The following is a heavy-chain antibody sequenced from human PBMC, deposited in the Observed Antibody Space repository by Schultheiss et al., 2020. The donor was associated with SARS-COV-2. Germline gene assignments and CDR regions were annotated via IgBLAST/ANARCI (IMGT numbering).Heavy chain of an antibody. CDR3: ARLRILEWLAFDY. CDR2: INHSGST. CDR1: GGSFSGYY. J-gene: IGHJ4*02. V-gene: IGHV4-34*01. Sequence: SETLSLTCAVYGGSFSGYYWSWIRQPPGKGLEWIGEINHSGSTNYNPSLKSRVTISVDTSKNQFSLKLSSVTAADTAVYYCARLRILEWLAFDYWGQGTLVTVSS. D-gene: IGHD3-3*01.